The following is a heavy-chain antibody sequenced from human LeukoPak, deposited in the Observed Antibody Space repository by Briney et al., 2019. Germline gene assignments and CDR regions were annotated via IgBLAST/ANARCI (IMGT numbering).Heavy chain of an antibody. V-gene: IGHV3-30*02. Sequence: GGSLRLSCAASGFTFSSYGMHWVRQAPGKGLEGVAFIRYDGSNKYYADSVKGRFTISRDNSKNTLYLQMNSLRAEDTAVYYCAKDPGRGSSSLHFDYWGQGTLVTVSS. CDR2: IRYDGSNK. D-gene: IGHD6-6*01. CDR1: GFTFSSYG. J-gene: IGHJ4*02. CDR3: AKDPGRGSSSLHFDY.